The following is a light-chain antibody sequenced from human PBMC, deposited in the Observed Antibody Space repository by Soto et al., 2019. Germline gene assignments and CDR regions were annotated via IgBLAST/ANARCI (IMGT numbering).Light chain of an antibody. CDR3: AAWDDSLNGHWV. CDR2: TTN. J-gene: IGLJ3*02. V-gene: IGLV1-44*01. Sequence: QSVLTQPPSASGTPGQRVTISCSGSSSNIGSNSVNLYQQLPGTAPKLLIYTTNQRPSGVPHRFSGSKSGTSASLAISGLHSEDEADYYCAAWDDSLNGHWVFGGGTKLPVL. CDR1: SSNIGSNS.